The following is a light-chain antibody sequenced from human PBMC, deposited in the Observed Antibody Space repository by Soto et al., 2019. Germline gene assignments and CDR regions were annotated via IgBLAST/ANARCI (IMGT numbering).Light chain of an antibody. V-gene: IGKV3-11*01. CDR1: QSFLGL. CDR2: GAS. J-gene: IGKJ3*01. CDR3: QQFDDYPFT. Sequence: EVVLTQSPVTLSLSPGERATLSCRASQSFLGLLAWYQQKPGQAPRLLIYGASTRATGIPARFSGSRSGTDFTLTVSSLQPEDFATYYCQQFDDYPFTFGPGTKVDIK.